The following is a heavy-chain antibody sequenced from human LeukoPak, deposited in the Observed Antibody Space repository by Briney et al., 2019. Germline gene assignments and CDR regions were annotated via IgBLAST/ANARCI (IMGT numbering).Heavy chain of an antibody. J-gene: IGHJ5*02. CDR1: GYTFTGYY. CDR2: INPNSGGT. V-gene: IGHV1-2*02. D-gene: IGHD6-6*01. CDR3: ARDPYSSSSSTTYNWFDP. Sequence: ASVKVSCKASGYTFTGYYMHWVRQAPGQGLEWMGWINPNSGGTNYAQKFQGRVTMTRDTSISTAYMELSRLRSDDTAVYYCARDPYSSSSSTTYNWFDPWGQGTLVTVSS.